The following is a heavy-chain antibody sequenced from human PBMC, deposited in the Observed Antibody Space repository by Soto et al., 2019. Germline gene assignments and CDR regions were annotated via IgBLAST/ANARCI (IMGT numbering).Heavy chain of an antibody. J-gene: IGHJ5*02. D-gene: IGHD3-22*01. V-gene: IGHV1-69*06. CDR1: GGTFGSDA. Sequence: ASVKVSCNASGGTFGSDAITWVRQAPGQGREWVGTIIPIFGTTNYAENLQGRVTISADKSTLTSYMELHSLTSDDTALYYCARDRTDSGYYTNWLDPWGQGTQVTVSS. CDR3: ARDRTDSGYYTNWLDP. CDR2: IIPIFGTT.